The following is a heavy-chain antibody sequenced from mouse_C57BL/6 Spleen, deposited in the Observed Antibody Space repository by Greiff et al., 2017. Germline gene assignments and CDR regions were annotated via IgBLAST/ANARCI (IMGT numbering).Heavy chain of an antibody. CDR2: IYPRSGNT. CDR1: GYTFTSYG. Sequence: QVQLKQSGAELARPGASVKLSCKASGYTFTSYGISWVKQRTGQGLEWIGEIYPRSGNTYYNEKFKGKATLTADKSSSTAYMELRSLPSEGSAVXFCARATREGAFWGQGTLGTVAA. CDR3: ARATREGAF. V-gene: IGHV1-81*01. J-gene: IGHJ3*01.